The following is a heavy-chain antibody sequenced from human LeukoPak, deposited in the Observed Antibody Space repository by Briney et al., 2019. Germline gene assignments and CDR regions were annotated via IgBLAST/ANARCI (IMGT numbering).Heavy chain of an antibody. CDR3: ARHRGSSRGPLDY. Sequence: SETLSLTCAVYGGSFSGYYWSWIRQPPGKGLEWIGEINHSGSTNYNPSLKSRVTTSVDTSKNQFSLKLSSVTAADTAVYYCARHRGSSRGPLDYWGQGTLVTVSS. J-gene: IGHJ4*02. V-gene: IGHV4-34*01. D-gene: IGHD6-13*01. CDR1: GGSFSGYY. CDR2: INHSGST.